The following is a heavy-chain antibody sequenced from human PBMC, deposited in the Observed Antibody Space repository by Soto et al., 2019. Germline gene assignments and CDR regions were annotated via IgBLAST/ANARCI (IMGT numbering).Heavy chain of an antibody. D-gene: IGHD3-10*01. V-gene: IGHV3-23*01. CDR3: ARGDRGGSGSPASYYYSGLDV. J-gene: IGHJ6*02. CDR1: GFTFSSYA. CDR2: VSAGGDMT. Sequence: DVQLLESGGHLVQPGGSLRLSCAASGFTFSSYAMSWVRQAPGKGLEWVSSVSAGGDMTYYSDSVKGRFTISRDNSNXALFLQMNSLRIEDTALYYCARGDRGGSGSPASYYYSGLDVWGQGATVTVS.